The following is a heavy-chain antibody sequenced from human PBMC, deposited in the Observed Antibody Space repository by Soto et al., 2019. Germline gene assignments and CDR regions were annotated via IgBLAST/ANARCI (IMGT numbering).Heavy chain of an antibody. D-gene: IGHD3-16*01. CDR1: GGSISSSSYY. CDR3: ARDAFGYYYGMDV. V-gene: IGHV4-39*02. Sequence: PSETLSLTCTVSGGSISSSSYYWGWIRQPPGKGLEWIGSIYYSGSTYYNPSLKSRVTISVDTSKNQFSLKLSSVTAADTAVYYCARDAFGYYYGMDVWGQGTLVTVSS. CDR2: IYYSGST. J-gene: IGHJ6*02.